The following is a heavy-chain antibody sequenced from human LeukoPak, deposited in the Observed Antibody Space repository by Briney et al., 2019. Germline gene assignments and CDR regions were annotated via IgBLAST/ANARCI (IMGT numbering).Heavy chain of an antibody. V-gene: IGHV4-4*07. D-gene: IGHD4-17*01. CDR2: IYSSGST. CDR1: GDTINPYH. CDR3: ARIMSTVTTSPPFYYYYMDV. J-gene: IGHJ6*03. Sequence: SETLSLTCTVSGDTINPYHWTWIRQPAGKGLEWIGRIYSSGSTNYSPSLKSRVTMSVDTSKNQFSLRLSSVTAADTAVYYCARIMSTVTTSPPFYYYYMDVWGKGTTVTVSS.